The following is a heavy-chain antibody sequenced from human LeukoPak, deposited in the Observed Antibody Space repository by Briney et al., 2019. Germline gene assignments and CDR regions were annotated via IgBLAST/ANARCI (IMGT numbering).Heavy chain of an antibody. CDR1: GYTLTELS. V-gene: IGHV1-24*01. J-gene: IGHJ6*03. D-gene: IGHD6-13*01. Sequence: ASVKVSCKVSGYTLTELSMHWVRQAPGKGLEWMGGFDPEDGETIYAQKFQGRVTMTEDTSTDTAYMELSSLRSEDTAVYYCASTRYSSSWSPIKRYYYYMDVWGKGTTVTISS. CDR2: FDPEDGET. CDR3: ASTRYSSSWSPIKRYYYYMDV.